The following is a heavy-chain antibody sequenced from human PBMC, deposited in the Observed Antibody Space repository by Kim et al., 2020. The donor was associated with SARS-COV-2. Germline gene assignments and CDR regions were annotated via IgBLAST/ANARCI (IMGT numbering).Heavy chain of an antibody. V-gene: IGHV1-18*01. CDR3: ARERRDGYNLDYYYGMDV. CDR2: ISAYNGNT. D-gene: IGHD5-12*01. CDR1: GYTFTSYG. Sequence: ASVKVSCKASGYTFTSYGISWVRQAPGQGLEWMGWISAYNGNTNYAQKLQGRVTMTTDTSTSTAYMELRSLRSDDTAVYYCARERRDGYNLDYYYGMDVWGQGTTVTVSS. J-gene: IGHJ6*02.